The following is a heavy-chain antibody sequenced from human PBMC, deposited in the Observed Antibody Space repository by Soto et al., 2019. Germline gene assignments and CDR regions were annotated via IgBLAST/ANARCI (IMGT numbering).Heavy chain of an antibody. CDR2: ISSSSSYI. CDR1: GFTFSSYS. CDR3: ASLFPYCSSTSCYYYYGMDV. Sequence: PGGTLRLSCAASGFTFSSYSMNWVRQAPGKGLEWVSSISSSSSYIYYADSVKGRFTISRDNAKNSLYLQMNSLRAEDTAVYYCASLFPYCSSTSCYYYYGMDVWGQGTTVTVSS. J-gene: IGHJ6*02. V-gene: IGHV3-21*01. D-gene: IGHD2-2*01.